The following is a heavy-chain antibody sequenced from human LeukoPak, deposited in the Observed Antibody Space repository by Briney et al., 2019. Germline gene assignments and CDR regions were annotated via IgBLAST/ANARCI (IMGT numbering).Heavy chain of an antibody. D-gene: IGHD5-12*01. V-gene: IGHV3-53*01. J-gene: IGHJ4*02. CDR3: ARDAGYSGYDFDY. CDR2: IYSGGST. Sequence: GGSLRLSCAASGFTVSSNYMSWVRQAPGKGLEWVSVIYSGGSTYYADSVKGRFTISRDNSKNTLYLQMNSLRAGDTAVYYCARDAGYSGYDFDYWGQGTLVTVSS. CDR1: GFTVSSNY.